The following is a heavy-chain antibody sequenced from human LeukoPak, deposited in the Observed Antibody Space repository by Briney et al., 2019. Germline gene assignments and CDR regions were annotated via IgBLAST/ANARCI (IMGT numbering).Heavy chain of an antibody. D-gene: IGHD2-2*01. CDR2: ISYDGSNK. CDR1: GFTFSSYG. V-gene: IGHV3-30*18. CDR3: AKSRPAAFLFDY. J-gene: IGHJ4*02. Sequence: GGSLRLSCAASGFTFSSYGMHWVRQAPGKGLEWVAVISYDGSNKYYADSVKGRFTISRDNSKNTLYLQMNSLRAEDTAVYYCAKSRPAAFLFDYWGQGTLVTVSS.